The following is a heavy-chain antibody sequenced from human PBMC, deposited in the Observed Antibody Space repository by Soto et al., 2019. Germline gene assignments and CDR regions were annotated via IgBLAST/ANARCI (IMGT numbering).Heavy chain of an antibody. D-gene: IGHD3-3*01. Sequence: QITLKESGPTLVKPTQTLTLTCTFSGFSLTTSGVGVGWIRQSPGKALEWLALIYWNDDQWYSPSLKSRLTITKYTSKNQVVLKMTNMAPVDTATYFCARSRRITMIGVVSWFDPWGQGTLVTVSS. CDR1: GFSLTTSGVG. J-gene: IGHJ5*02. CDR3: ARSRRITMIGVVSWFDP. V-gene: IGHV2-5*01. CDR2: IYWNDDQ.